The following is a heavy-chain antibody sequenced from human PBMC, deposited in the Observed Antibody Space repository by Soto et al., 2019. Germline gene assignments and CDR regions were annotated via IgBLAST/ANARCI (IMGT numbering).Heavy chain of an antibody. V-gene: IGHV6-1*01. D-gene: IGHD1-26*01. J-gene: IGHJ4*01. CDR1: GDSVSSNSAG. CDR2: TYYRSKWYY. CDR3: ARGEQYSGRIFDY. Sequence: PSQTLSRTCAITGDSVSSNSAGWRWVRQSPSRGLEWLGRTYYRSKWYYEYAVSVRGRITINPDTSKNQYSLQLNSVTPEDTAVYFCARGEQYSGRIFDYWGQGTLVTVSS.